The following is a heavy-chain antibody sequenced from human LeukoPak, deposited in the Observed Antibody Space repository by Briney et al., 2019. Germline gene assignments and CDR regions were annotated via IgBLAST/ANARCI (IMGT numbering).Heavy chain of an antibody. CDR3: AREAPRDTSSNPYYFDS. V-gene: IGHV3-48*01. J-gene: IGHJ4*02. Sequence: GGSLRLSCAAAGLTFSTNSMNWVRQAPGKGLEWVSYISFSSSTIYYADSVKGRFTISRDNAKNLLYLQMNSLRAEDTAVYYCAREAPRDTSSNPYYFDSWGQGTLVTVSS. D-gene: IGHD6-6*01. CDR2: ISFSSSTI. CDR1: GLTFSTNS.